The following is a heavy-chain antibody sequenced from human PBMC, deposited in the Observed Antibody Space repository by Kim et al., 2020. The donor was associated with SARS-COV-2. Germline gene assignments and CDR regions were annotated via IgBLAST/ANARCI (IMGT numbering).Heavy chain of an antibody. CDR2: IYYSGST. D-gene: IGHD2-2*01. CDR3: ARDPGPAAPYYYYYYGMDV. V-gene: IGHV4-31*03. Sequence: SETLSLTCTVSGGSISSGGYYWSWIRQHPGKGLEWIGYIYYSGSTYYNPSLKSRVTISVDTSKNQFSLKLSSVTAADTAVYYCARDPGPAAPYYYYYYGMDVWGQGTTVTVSS. J-gene: IGHJ6*02. CDR1: GGSISSGGYY.